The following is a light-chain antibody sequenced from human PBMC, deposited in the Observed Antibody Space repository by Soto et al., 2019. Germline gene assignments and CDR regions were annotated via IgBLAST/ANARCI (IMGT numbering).Light chain of an antibody. J-gene: IGKJ1*01. V-gene: IGKV1-5*01. Sequence: DIQMTQSPSTLSASVGDRVTITCRASQSISSWLAWYQQKPGKAPKLLIYDASSLESGVPSRFSGSGSGTEFTLTISSLQPDDFATYYCQQYNSYLTFDQGTKVEIK. CDR2: DAS. CDR3: QQYNSYLT. CDR1: QSISSW.